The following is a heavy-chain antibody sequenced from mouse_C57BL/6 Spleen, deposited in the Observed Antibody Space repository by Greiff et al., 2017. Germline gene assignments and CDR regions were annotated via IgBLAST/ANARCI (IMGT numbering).Heavy chain of an antibody. CDR3: AREDYVDV. CDR1: GYSITSGYY. D-gene: IGHD1-1*02. J-gene: IGHJ1*03. CDR2: ISYDGSN. V-gene: IGHV3-6*01. Sequence: QLQQSGPGLVKPSQSLSLTCSVTGYSITSGYYWNWIRQFPGNKLECMGYISYDGSNNYNPSLKNRISITRDTSKNQFFLKLTSVTTEDTATCYCAREDYVDVWGTGTTVTVSS.